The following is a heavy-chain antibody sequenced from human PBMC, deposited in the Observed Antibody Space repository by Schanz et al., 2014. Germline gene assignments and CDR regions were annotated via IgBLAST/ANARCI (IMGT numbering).Heavy chain of an antibody. J-gene: IGHJ5*02. CDR3: ARDRRRYCSTASCLHDNWFDP. CDR1: GYTFTDYG. Sequence: QVQLVQSGAEVKKPGASVKVSCKASGYTFTDYGVIWVRQAPGQGLEWMGWISTSNGNTRYSQKFQGRVTMTTDTSTGTAYMELRSLRSDDTAVYYCARDRRRYCSTASCLHDNWFDPWGQGTLVIVSS. CDR2: ISTSNGNT. V-gene: IGHV1-18*01. D-gene: IGHD2-2*01.